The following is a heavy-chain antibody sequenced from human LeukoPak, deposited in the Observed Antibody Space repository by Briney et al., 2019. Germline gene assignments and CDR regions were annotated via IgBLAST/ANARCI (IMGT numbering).Heavy chain of an antibody. V-gene: IGHV4-39*07. CDR3: ARDMWRGDY. J-gene: IGHJ4*02. CDR1: GGSISSSSYY. D-gene: IGHD2-21*01. CDR2: IYYSGST. Sequence: NPSETLSLTCTVSGGSISSSSYYWGWIRQPPGKGLEWIGSIYYSGSTYYNPSLKSRVTISVDTSKNQFSLKLSSVTAADTAVYYCARDMWRGDYWGQGTLVTVSS.